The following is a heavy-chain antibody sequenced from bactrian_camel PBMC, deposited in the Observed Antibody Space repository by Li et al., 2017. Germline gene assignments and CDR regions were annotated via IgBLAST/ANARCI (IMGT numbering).Heavy chain of an antibody. CDR1: GFTASTHC. V-gene: IGHV3S6*01. Sequence: HVQLVESGGGSVQAGGSLRLPCAMSGFTASTHCMGWFREAPGKDREPVAAIYGRGDDTYYHSSVQGRWTISRDNAKSTLYLQLNSLKTEDTAMYHCAESIYSGGYYYTAPAFRYWGQGTQVTVS. CDR3: AESIYSGGYYYTAPAFRY. D-gene: IGHD2*01. CDR2: IYGRGDDT. J-gene: IGHJ6*01.